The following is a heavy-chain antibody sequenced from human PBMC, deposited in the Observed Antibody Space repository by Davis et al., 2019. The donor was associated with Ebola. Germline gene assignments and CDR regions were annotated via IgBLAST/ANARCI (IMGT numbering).Heavy chain of an antibody. V-gene: IGHV3-73*01. CDR2: IRSKANSYAT. D-gene: IGHD1-26*01. CDR3: TGRATLDY. J-gene: IGHJ4*02. CDR1: GFTFSGSA. Sequence: GESLKISCAASGFTFSGSAMHWVRQASGKGLEWVGRIRSKANSYATAYAASVKGRFTISRDDSKNTAYLQVNSLKTEDTAVYYCTGRATLDYWGQGTLVTVSS.